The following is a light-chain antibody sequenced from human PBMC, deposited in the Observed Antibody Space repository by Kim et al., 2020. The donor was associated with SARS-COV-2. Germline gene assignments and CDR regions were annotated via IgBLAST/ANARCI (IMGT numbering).Light chain of an antibody. CDR2: GAS. V-gene: IGKV3-15*01. CDR1: QSVSSN. Sequence: FPGERATLSCRASQSVSSNLAWYQQKPGQAPRLLIYGASTRATGIPARFSGSGSGTEFTLTISSLQSEDFAVYYCQQYNNWPPITFGQGTRLEIK. CDR3: QQYNNWPPIT. J-gene: IGKJ5*01.